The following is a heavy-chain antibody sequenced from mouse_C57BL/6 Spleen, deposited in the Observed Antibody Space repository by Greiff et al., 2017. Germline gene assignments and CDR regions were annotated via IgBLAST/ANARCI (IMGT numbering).Heavy chain of an antibody. Sequence: VQLQQSGAELVKPGASVKLSCKASGYTFTSYWMHWVKQRPGQGLEWIGMIHPNSGSTNYNEKFKSKATLTVDKSSSTAYMQLSSLTSEDSAVYYCAREGLRPWYFDVWGTGTTVTVSS. J-gene: IGHJ1*03. CDR3: AREGLRPWYFDV. CDR1: GYTFTSYW. CDR2: IHPNSGST. D-gene: IGHD1-1*01. V-gene: IGHV1-64*01.